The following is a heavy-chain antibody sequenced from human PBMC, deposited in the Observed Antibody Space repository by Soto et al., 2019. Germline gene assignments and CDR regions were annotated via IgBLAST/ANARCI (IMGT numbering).Heavy chain of an antibody. J-gene: IGHJ6*02. CDR2: INYSGST. V-gene: IGHV4-39*01. CDR1: GASISSSSDY. Sequence: SETLSLTCTVSGASISSSSDYWGWIRQSPGQGLEWIGSINYSGSTYYNPSLKSRVTISVDTSKKQVSLMLSSVTAADTAVYYCARHPGMDVWGQGTTVT. CDR3: ARHPGMDV.